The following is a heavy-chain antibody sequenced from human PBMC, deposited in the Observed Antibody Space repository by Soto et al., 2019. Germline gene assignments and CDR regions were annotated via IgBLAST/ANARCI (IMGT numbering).Heavy chain of an antibody. D-gene: IGHD6-19*01. CDR1: GSSVSTFG. Sequence: GGSLRLSCVASGSSVSTFGMNWVRQAPGEGLEWVAYISSSSSTIFYGGSVKGRFTASRDNSENSMYLEMNNLRVEDTAVYYCARDKGGSVAGFNWFDPWGHGTLVTVSS. CDR2: ISSSSSTI. V-gene: IGHV3-48*01. J-gene: IGHJ5*02. CDR3: ARDKGGSVAGFNWFDP.